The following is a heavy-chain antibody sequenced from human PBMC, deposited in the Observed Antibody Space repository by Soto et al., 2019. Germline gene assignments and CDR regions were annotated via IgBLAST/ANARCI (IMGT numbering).Heavy chain of an antibody. V-gene: IGHV3-23*01. Sequence: EVQLLESGGGLVQPGGSLRLSCAASGFTFSSYAMSWVRQAPGKGLEWVSAISGSGGSTYYADSVKGRFTISRDNSKNTLYLQMNSLRAEDTAVYYCAKDWRHYDDSRVVPEYFQHWGQGTLVTVSS. J-gene: IGHJ1*01. CDR1: GFTFSSYA. D-gene: IGHD3-22*01. CDR2: ISGSGGST. CDR3: AKDWRHYDDSRVVPEYFQH.